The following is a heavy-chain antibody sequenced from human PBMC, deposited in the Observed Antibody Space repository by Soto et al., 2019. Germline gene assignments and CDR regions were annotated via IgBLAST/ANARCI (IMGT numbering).Heavy chain of an antibody. V-gene: IGHV1-69*13. CDR3: ARSPGAYVSTCLA. D-gene: IGHD4-17*01. CDR1: GGTFSSYA. Sequence: ASVKVSCKASGGTFSSYAISWVRQAPGQGLEWMGGIIPIFGTANYAQKFQGRVTITADESTSTAYMELSSLRSGDTAVYYCARSPGAYVSTCLAWGQRTLVTISS. J-gene: IGHJ5*02. CDR2: IIPIFGTA.